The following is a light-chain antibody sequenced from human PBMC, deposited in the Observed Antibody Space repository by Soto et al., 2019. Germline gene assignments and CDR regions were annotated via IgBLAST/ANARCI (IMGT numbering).Light chain of an antibody. V-gene: IGKV3-15*01. CDR3: QQYNRGPVT. J-gene: IGKJ1*01. Sequence: EIVMTQSPGTLSVSPGERATLSCRASQSISGNLAWYQQKPGQAPRLLIYGASTRATGIPARFSGSGSGTEFTLTISSLQSEDFAVYYCQQYNRGPVTFGQGTKVDIK. CDR1: QSISGN. CDR2: GAS.